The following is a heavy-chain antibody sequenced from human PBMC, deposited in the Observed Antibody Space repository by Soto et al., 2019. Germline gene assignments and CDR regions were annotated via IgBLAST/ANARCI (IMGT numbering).Heavy chain of an antibody. D-gene: IGHD4-17*01. CDR2: IVPEEGET. J-gene: IGHJ4*02. CDR1: GTTFIGLS. Sequence: GASVKVSCKVSGTTFIGLSMHWVRQTPEKGLEWMGGIVPEEGETVYAQRFQGRVTMTEDTSTDTAYLELNSLSLQDTAVYYCATHHDNYGGYIEYWGQGTLVTRSA. V-gene: IGHV1-24*01. CDR3: ATHHDNYGGYIEY.